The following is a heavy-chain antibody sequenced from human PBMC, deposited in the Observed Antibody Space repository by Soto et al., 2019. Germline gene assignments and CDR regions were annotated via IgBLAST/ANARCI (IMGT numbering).Heavy chain of an antibody. CDR1: GFTFSTYW. CDR2: IQQDGGDK. Sequence: EVQLVESGGGLVQPGGSLRLSCAASGFTFSTYWMSWLRQAPGKGLEWVANIQQDGGDKYHVDSVKGRFTIARDNTKNTLYVHMSSLRTEDTAVYYCAREAQGVPPKDGSGHWLGYIDLWGRGTLVTVSS. CDR3: AREAQGVPPKDGSGHWLGYIDL. J-gene: IGHJ2*01. D-gene: IGHD6-19*01. V-gene: IGHV3-7*05.